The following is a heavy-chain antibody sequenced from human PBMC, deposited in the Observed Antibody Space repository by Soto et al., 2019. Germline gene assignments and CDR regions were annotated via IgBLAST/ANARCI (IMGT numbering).Heavy chain of an antibody. CDR1: GGSISSSSYY. V-gene: IGHV4-39*01. J-gene: IGHJ6*02. CDR2: IYYSGST. Sequence: QLQLQESGPGLVKPSETLSLTCTVYGGSISSSSYYWGWIRQPPGKGLEWIGSIYYSGSTYYNPSLKSRVTISVDTSKNQFSLKLSSVTAADTAVYYCAVENSSSWYLYYYYGMDVWGQGTTVTVSS. CDR3: AVENSSSWYLYYYYGMDV. D-gene: IGHD6-13*01.